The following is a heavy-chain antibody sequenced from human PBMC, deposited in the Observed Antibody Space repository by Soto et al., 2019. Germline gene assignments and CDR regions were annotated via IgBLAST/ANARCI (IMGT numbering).Heavy chain of an antibody. Sequence: PSETLSLTCSVSGDSVSGASYCWTWIRQPPGKGLEWIGYIHYSRNTNYSPSLKSRVTISVDKSKNQFSLNLSSVTAADTAVYYCARTYTDAFDIWGQGTMVTVSS. CDR3: ARTYTDAFDI. CDR2: IHYSRNT. V-gene: IGHV4-61*01. D-gene: IGHD2-2*02. J-gene: IGHJ3*02. CDR1: GDSVSGASYC.